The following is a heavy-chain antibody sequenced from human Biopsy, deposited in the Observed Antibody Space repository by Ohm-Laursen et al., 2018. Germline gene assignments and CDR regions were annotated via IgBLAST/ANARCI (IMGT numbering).Heavy chain of an antibody. CDR2: INSDGSST. D-gene: IGHD3-10*01. Sequence: LSLTCAASGFDFSDYSMSWVRQAPGKGLVWVSRINSDGSSTNYADAVKGRFTISRDNAKNTVFLQMNSLRAEDTAVYYCTRAEAGSGSLLYFDYWGQGTLVTVSS. CDR1: GFDFSDYS. CDR3: TRAEAGSGSLLYFDY. J-gene: IGHJ4*02. V-gene: IGHV3-74*01.